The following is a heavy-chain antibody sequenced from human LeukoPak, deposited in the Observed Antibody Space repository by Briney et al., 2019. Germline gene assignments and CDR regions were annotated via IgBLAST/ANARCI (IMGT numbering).Heavy chain of an antibody. CDR1: GGSISSSSYY. V-gene: IGHV4-39*01. J-gene: IGHJ4*02. CDR2: IYYSGST. Sequence: PSETLSLTCTVSGGSISSSSYYWGWIRQPPGKGLERIGSIYYSGSTYYNPSLKSRVTISVDTSKNQFSLKLSSVTAADTAVYYCARHVRFTRREENYWGQGTLVTVSS. CDR3: ARHVRFTRREENY. D-gene: IGHD3-3*01.